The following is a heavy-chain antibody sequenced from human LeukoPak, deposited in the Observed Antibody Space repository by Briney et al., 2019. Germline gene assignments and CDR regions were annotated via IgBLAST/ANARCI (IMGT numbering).Heavy chain of an antibody. J-gene: IGHJ4*02. Sequence: SETLSLTCTVSGGSISSSSYYWGWIRQPPGKGLEWIGSTYYSGSTYYNPSLKSRVTISVDTSKNQFSLKLSSVTAADTAVYYCARHFRASRIAAAVNYWGQGTLVTVSS. CDR2: TYYSGST. CDR3: ARHFRASRIAAAVNY. CDR1: GGSISSSSYY. D-gene: IGHD6-13*01. V-gene: IGHV4-39*01.